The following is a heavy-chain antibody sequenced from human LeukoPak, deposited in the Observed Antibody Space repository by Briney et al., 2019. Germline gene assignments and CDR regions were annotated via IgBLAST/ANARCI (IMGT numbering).Heavy chain of an antibody. J-gene: IGHJ6*03. D-gene: IGHD2-15*01. V-gene: IGHV4-4*09. CDR3: ARLGPGSRNYYYYMDV. CDR2: IYTSGST. CDR1: GGSISSYY. Sequence: SETLSLTCTVSGGSISSYYWSWIRQPPGKGLEWIGYIYTSGSTNYNPSLKSRVTISVDTSKNQFSLKLSSVTAADTAVYYCARLGPGSRNYYYYMDVWGKGTTVTVPS.